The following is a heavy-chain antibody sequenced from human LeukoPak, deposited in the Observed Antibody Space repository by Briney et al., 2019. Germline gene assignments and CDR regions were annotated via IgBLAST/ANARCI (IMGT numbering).Heavy chain of an antibody. Sequence: PGGSLRLSCAASGFTFSNAWMNWVRQAPGRGPEWVGRIKSKRDGETTDYTAPVKGRFTISRDDSKNTLYLQMNSLKTEDTAVYYCTTGPFDYYGSASYLANGMDVWGQGTTVTVSS. V-gene: IGHV3-15*01. D-gene: IGHD3-10*01. CDR1: GFTFSNAW. CDR3: TTGPFDYYGSASYLANGMDV. CDR2: IKSKRDGETT. J-gene: IGHJ6*02.